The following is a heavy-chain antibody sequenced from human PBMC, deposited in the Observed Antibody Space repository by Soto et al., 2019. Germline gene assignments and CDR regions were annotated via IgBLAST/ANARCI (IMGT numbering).Heavy chain of an antibody. V-gene: IGHV2-5*02. J-gene: IGHJ5*02. CDR1: GFSLSTSGVG. Sequence: SGPTLVNPTQTLTLTCSFSGFSLSTSGVGVGWIRQPPEKAPEWLALIFWDDDKRYSPSLKSRLTITKDTSKIQGVLTLTNMDPVDTATYYWALIVPGTGGHVDLWGQGTMVTFYS. D-gene: IGHD2-8*02. CDR3: ALIVPGTGGHVDL. CDR2: IFWDDDK.